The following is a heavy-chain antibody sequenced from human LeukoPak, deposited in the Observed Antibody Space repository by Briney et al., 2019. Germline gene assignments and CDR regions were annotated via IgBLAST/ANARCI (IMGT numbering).Heavy chain of an antibody. CDR2: INPSGGST. CDR1: GYTFTSYY. V-gene: IGHV1-46*01. D-gene: IGHD3-10*01. Sequence: ASVKVSCKASGYTFTSYYMHWVRQAPGQGLEWMGIINPSGGSTSYAQKSQGRVTMTRDMSTSTVYMELSSLTSDDTAVYYCARSGGLYYGSGSYYNPHDYWGQGTLVTVSS. J-gene: IGHJ4*02. CDR3: ARSGGLYYGSGSYYNPHDY.